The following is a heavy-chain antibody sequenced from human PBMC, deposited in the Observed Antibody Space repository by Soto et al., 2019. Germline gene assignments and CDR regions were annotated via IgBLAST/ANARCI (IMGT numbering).Heavy chain of an antibody. CDR1: GGTFSSYA. CDR3: ASPRRERGRYRSQAYFDY. J-gene: IGHJ4*02. D-gene: IGHD3-16*02. CDR2: IIPIFGTA. Sequence: QVQLVQSGAEVKKPGSSVKVSCKASGGTFSSYAISWVRQAPGQGLEWMGGIIPIFGTANYAQKFQGRVTITADESTSTAYMELSSLRSEDTAVYYCASPRRERGRYRSQAYFDYWGQGTLVTVSS. V-gene: IGHV1-69*01.